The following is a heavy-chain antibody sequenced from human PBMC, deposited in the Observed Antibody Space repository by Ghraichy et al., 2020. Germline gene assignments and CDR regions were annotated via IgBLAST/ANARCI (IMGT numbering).Heavy chain of an antibody. V-gene: IGHV3-7*03. J-gene: IGHJ4*02. D-gene: IGHD1-1*01. CDR2: IKQDGSET. Sequence: VANIKQDGSETHYVDSVKGRFTISRDNAKNSLFLHMNSLRVEDTDMYYCARGRNCDYWGQGTLVTVSS. CDR3: ARGRNCDY.